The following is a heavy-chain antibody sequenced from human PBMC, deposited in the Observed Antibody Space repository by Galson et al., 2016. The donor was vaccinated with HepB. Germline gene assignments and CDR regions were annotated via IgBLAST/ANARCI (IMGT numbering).Heavy chain of an antibody. D-gene: IGHD3-16*01. V-gene: IGHV3-30*04. Sequence: SLRLSCAASGFTFSSSAMQWVCQAPGKGLEWVAGLSYDGINKYYADSMKGRYTISRDNSRKTVSLQMDSLEPDDTAVYYCARLFGAYSSYFDYWGLGTLVTVS. CDR2: LSYDGINK. CDR3: ARLFGAYSSYFDY. J-gene: IGHJ4*02. CDR1: GFTFSSSA.